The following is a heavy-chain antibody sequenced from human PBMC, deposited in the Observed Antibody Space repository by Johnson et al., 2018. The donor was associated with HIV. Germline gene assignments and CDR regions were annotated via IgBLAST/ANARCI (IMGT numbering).Heavy chain of an antibody. J-gene: IGHJ3*02. Sequence: VQLVESGGGVVQPGRSLRLSCAASGFSFSDYAMHWVRQAPGKGLEWVGRIKSTSDDGTTDYATPVKGRFTISRDDSQDTLYLQMNSLRTEDTAVYYCSTGDIVVMVGETLLPLHDAFDIWGQGTMVTVSS. CDR1: GFSFSDYA. CDR2: IKSTSDDGTT. D-gene: IGHD2-8*01. V-gene: IGHV3-15*01. CDR3: STGDIVVMVGETLLPLHDAFDI.